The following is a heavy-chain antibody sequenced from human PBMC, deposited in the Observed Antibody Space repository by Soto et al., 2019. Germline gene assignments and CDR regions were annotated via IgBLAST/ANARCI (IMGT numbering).Heavy chain of an antibody. J-gene: IGHJ3*01. CDR1: RFTFSSYA. Sequence: QVQLVESGGDVVQPGGSLRISCAGSRFTFSSYAMHWVRQAPGKGLEWVSVISPDGSDTFYAESVKGRFTISRDNSKNTMYVQMNSLRPEDTAIYYCARDGGSPGNYYSASDLWGQGTMVTVSS. D-gene: IGHD1-26*01. V-gene: IGHV3-30*04. CDR3: ARDGGSPGNYYSASDL. CDR2: ISPDGSDT.